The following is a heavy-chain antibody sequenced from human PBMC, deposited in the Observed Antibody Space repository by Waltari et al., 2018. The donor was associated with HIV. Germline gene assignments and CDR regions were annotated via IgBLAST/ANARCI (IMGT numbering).Heavy chain of an antibody. V-gene: IGHV3-48*01. CDR1: GFTFSSYS. Sequence: EVQLVESGGGLVQAGGSLRLSCAASGFTFSSYSMNWVRQAPGKGLEWVSYISSSSSTIYYADSVKGRFTISRDNAKNSLYLQMNSLRAEDTAVYYCARDSNPLTVTLDYWGQGTLVTVSS. D-gene: IGHD4-17*01. J-gene: IGHJ4*02. CDR3: ARDSNPLTVTLDY. CDR2: ISSSSSTI.